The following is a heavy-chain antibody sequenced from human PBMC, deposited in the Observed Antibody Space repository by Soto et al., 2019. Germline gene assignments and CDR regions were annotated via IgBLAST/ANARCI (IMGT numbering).Heavy chain of an antibody. D-gene: IGHD4-17*01. CDR2: IYYSGST. CDR3: ARAHDYGGNFADAFDI. V-gene: IGHV4-59*01. J-gene: IGHJ3*02. Sequence: SETLSLTCTVSGGSISSYYWSWIRQPPGKGLEWIGYIYYSGSTNYNPSLKSRVTISVDTSKNQFSLKLSSVTAADTAVYYCARAHDYGGNFADAFDIWGQGTMVTVSS. CDR1: GGSISSYY.